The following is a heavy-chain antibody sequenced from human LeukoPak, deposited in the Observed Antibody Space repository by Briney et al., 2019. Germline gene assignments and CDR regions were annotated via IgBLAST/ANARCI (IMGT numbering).Heavy chain of an antibody. J-gene: IGHJ4*02. V-gene: IGHV4-59*01. D-gene: IGHD6-19*01. CDR2: IYYSGST. Sequence: SETLSLTCTVSGGSIGSYYWSWIRQPPGKGLEWIGYIYYSGSTNYNPSLKSRVTVSVDTPQNQFSLKVSSVTAADTAVYYCARVSRSGWYYFDYWGQGTLVTVSS. CDR1: GGSIGSYY. CDR3: ARVSRSGWYYFDY.